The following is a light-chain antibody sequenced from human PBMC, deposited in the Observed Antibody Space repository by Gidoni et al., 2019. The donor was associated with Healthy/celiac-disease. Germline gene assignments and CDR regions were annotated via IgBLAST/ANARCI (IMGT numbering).Light chain of an antibody. J-gene: IGKJ4*01. CDR1: QSVSSSN. CDR3: QQYGSSLLT. Sequence: DIVLTQSPGTLSLSPGARATLSCRASQSVSSSNLAWYQHKPGQGPRLLIYGASSRATGIPDRFSGSGSGTDFTLTISRLEPEDFAVYYCQQYGSSLLTFGGGTKVESK. CDR2: GAS. V-gene: IGKV3-20*01.